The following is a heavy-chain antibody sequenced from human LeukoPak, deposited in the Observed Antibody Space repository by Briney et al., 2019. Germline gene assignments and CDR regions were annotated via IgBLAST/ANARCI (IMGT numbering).Heavy chain of an antibody. V-gene: IGHV7-4-1*02. D-gene: IGHD6-13*01. CDR2: INTNTGNP. CDR3: ASGIAADQNWFDP. CDR1: GYTFTSYA. J-gene: IGHJ5*02. Sequence: ASVKVSCKASGYTFTSYAMNWVRQAPGQGLEWMGWINTNTGNPTYAQGFTGRFVFSLDTSVSPAYLQISSLKAEDTAVYYCASGIAADQNWFDPWGQGTLVTVSS.